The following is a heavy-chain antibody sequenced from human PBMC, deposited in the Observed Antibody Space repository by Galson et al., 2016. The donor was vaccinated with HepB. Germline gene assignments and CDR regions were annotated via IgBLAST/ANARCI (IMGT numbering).Heavy chain of an antibody. CDR1: GYSISSGYR. V-gene: IGHV4-38-2*01. Sequence: SETLSLTCAVSGYSISSGYRWGWIRQPPGKGLEWIANIYHDGDTYYDPSPKSRATASVDTSKNQFSLRLTSVTAADTAVYYCARGCGATDCYLFDIWGQGALVIVSS. CDR3: ARGCGATDCYLFDI. D-gene: IGHD2-21*02. CDR2: IYHDGDT. J-gene: IGHJ4*02.